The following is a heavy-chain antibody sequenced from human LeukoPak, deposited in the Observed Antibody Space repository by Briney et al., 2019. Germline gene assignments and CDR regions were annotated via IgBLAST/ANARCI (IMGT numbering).Heavy chain of an antibody. CDR3: ARDRGEYYFDY. CDR1: GFTFTNYW. J-gene: IGHJ4*02. D-gene: IGHD4-17*01. CDR2: ISSSSSII. V-gene: IGHV3-48*01. Sequence: GGSLRLSCAASGFTFTNYWMSWVRQAPGKGLEWVSYISSSSSIIYYADSVKGRFTISRDNAKNSLYLQMNSLRAEDTAVYYCARDRGEYYFDYWGQGTLVTVSS.